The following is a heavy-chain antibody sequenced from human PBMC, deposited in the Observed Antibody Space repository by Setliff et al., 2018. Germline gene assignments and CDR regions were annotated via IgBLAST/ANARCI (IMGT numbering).Heavy chain of an antibody. D-gene: IGHD2-15*01. J-gene: IGHJ5*02. CDR3: ERLVRHCTRISRQRTSEADL. CDR1: GYTFTNSI. CDR2: ISAYNGNT. V-gene: IGHV1-18*04. Sequence: ASVKVSCKASGYTFTNSIMNWVRQAPGQGLEWMGWISAYNGNTYHAQKFQDRLSMTTDTSTSTAYMELRSLRADVTAVYYCERLVRHCTRISRQRTSEADLWGQGTQVTVSS.